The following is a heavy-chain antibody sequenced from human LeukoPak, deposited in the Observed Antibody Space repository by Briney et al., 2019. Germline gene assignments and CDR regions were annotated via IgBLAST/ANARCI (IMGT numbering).Heavy chain of an antibody. J-gene: IGHJ4*02. CDR1: GYTFTGYY. V-gene: IGHV1-2*04. CDR2: INPNSGGT. D-gene: IGHD6-19*01. CDR3: ARGAGEYSSGWCYFDY. Sequence: ASVKVSCKASGYTFTGYYMHWVRQAPGQGLEWMGWINPNSGGTNYAQKFQGWVTMTRDTSISTAYMELSRLRSDDTAVYYCARGAGEYSSGWCYFDYWGQGTLVTVSS.